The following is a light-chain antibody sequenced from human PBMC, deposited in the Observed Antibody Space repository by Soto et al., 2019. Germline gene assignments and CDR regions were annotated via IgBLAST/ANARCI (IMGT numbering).Light chain of an antibody. CDR1: SSDVGGYNY. CDR3: SSYTSTNYA. V-gene: IGLV2-14*01. CDR2: EVS. Sequence: QSALTQPASVSGSPGQSITISCTGTSSDVGGYNYVSWYQQHPGKAPKLMIYEVSNRPSGVSNRFSGSKSGNTASLTISGLQAEDEADYYCSSYTSTNYAFGTGTKLTVL. J-gene: IGLJ1*01.